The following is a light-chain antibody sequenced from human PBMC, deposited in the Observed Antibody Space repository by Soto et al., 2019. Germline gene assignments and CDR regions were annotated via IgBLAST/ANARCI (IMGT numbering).Light chain of an antibody. CDR2: DVS. V-gene: IGLV2-14*03. J-gene: IGLJ2*01. CDR1: SSDVGGYNY. Sequence: QSALTQPASVSGSPGQSITISCTGTSSDVGGYNYVSWHQQHPGKAPKLMIFDVSHRPSGVSNRFSGSKSGNTASLTISGLQAEDEADYYCSSYTSSSTVIFGGGTQLTVL. CDR3: SSYTSSSTVI.